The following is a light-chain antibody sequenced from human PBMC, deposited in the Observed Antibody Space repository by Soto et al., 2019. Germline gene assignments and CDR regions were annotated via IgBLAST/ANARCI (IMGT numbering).Light chain of an antibody. J-gene: IGLJ1*01. Sequence: QSALAQPPSVSGSPGQSVTMSCTGTRSDVGAYKYVSWYQQHPGKAPKLMIYEVSNRPSGVSNRFSGSKSGNTASLTISGLQADDEADYYCNSYAGDIIRFVFGTGTKVTVL. V-gene: IGLV2-14*01. CDR3: NSYAGDIIRFV. CDR2: EVS. CDR1: RSDVGAYKY.